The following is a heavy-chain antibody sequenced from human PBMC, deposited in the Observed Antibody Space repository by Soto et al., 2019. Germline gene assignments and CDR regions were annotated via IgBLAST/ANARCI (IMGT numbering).Heavy chain of an antibody. CDR2: TYWNDDD. CDR3: AHRPGGSGWRYYFDY. Sequence: QITLKESGPTLVKPTQTLTLTCSFSGFSLTSTGVGVGWFRQPPGKALEWLGLTYWNDDDRYRSSLRSRLTITKDTSNNQVVLTMTNMDPEDTATYYCAHRPGGSGWRYYFDYWGQGTLVTVSS. J-gene: IGHJ4*02. V-gene: IGHV2-5*01. CDR1: GFSLTSTGVG. D-gene: IGHD6-19*01.